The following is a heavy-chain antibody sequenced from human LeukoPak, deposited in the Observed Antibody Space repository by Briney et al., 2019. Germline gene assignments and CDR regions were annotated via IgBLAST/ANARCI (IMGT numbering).Heavy chain of an antibody. Sequence: SETLSLTCAVSGGSISSGGYSWSWIRQPPGKGLEWIGYIYYTGITYYNPSLKSRATISVDTSKNQFSLKLSSVTAADTAVYYCARANTYDGFYFDYWGQGTLVTVSS. CDR1: GGSISSGGYS. V-gene: IGHV4-30-4*07. CDR2: IYYTGIT. D-gene: IGHD5-12*01. J-gene: IGHJ4*02. CDR3: ARANTYDGFYFDY.